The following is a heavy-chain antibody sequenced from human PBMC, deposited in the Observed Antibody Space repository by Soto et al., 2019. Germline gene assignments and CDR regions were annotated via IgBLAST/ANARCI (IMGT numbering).Heavy chain of an antibody. V-gene: IGHV3-30*04. J-gene: IGHJ6*02. Sequence: PGGSLRLSCAASGFTFRNYTLHWVRQAPGKGLEWVAVMSYDGRNKYSADSVRGRFTISRDNSKNTLYLQMNSLRAEDTAVYYCARRLGYYYADGMDVWGQGTTVTVSS. CDR1: GFTFRNYT. CDR2: MSYDGRNK. CDR3: ARRLGYYYADGMDV.